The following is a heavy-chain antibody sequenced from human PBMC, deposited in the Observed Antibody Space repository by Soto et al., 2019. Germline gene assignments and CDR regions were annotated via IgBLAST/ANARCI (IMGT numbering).Heavy chain of an antibody. J-gene: IGHJ4*02. D-gene: IGHD4-17*01. CDR2: ISWNSGSI. V-gene: IGHV3-9*01. CDR1: GFTFDDYA. CDR3: AKDLVASTVTGGYYFDD. Sequence: EVQLVESGGGLVQPGRSLRLSCAASGFTFDDYAMHWVRQAPGKGLEWVSGISWNSGSIGYADSVKGRFTISRDNAKNSLYLQMNSLRAEDTALYYCAKDLVASTVTGGYYFDDWGQGTLVTVSS.